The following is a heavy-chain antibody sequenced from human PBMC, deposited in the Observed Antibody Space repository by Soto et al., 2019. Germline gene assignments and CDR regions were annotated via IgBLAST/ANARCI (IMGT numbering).Heavy chain of an antibody. Sequence: SETLSLTCTVSGGSISSYYWSWIRQPPGKGLEWIGYIYYSGSTNYNPSLKSRVTISVDTSKNQFSLKLSSVTAADTAVYYCARRLRFLGGMDVWGKGTTVTVSS. CDR2: IYYSGST. CDR3: ARRLRFLGGMDV. J-gene: IGHJ6*04. D-gene: IGHD3-3*01. V-gene: IGHV4-59*08. CDR1: GGSISSYY.